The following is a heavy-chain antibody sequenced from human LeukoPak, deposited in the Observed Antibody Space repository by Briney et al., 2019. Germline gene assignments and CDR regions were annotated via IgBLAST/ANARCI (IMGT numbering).Heavy chain of an antibody. J-gene: IGHJ3*02. CDR2: ISGSGGST. V-gene: IGHV3-23*01. Sequence: GGSLRLSCAASGFTFSSYAMSWVRQAPGKGLEWVSAISGSGGSTYYADSVKGRFTISRDNSKNTLYLQMNSLRAEGTAVYYCAKDGGITMIVVVITTPAPDAFDIWGQGTMVTVSS. D-gene: IGHD3-22*01. CDR3: AKDGGITMIVVVITTPAPDAFDI. CDR1: GFTFSSYA.